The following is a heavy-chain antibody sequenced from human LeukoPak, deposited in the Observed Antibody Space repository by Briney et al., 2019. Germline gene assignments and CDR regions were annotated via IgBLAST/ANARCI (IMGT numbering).Heavy chain of an antibody. CDR3: ARVGAAYCGGDCPDAFDI. CDR2: ISYDGSNK. J-gene: IGHJ3*02. Sequence: GRSLRLSCAASGFTFSSYAMHWVRQALGKGLEWVAVISYDGSNKYYADSVKGRFTISRDNSKNTLYLQMNSLRAEDTAVYYCARVGAAYCGGDCPDAFDIWGQGTMVTVSS. V-gene: IGHV3-30*04. CDR1: GFTFSSYA. D-gene: IGHD2-21*02.